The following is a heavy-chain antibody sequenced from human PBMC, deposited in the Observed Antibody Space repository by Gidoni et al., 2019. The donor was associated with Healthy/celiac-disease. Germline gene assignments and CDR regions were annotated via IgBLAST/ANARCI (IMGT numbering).Heavy chain of an antibody. Sequence: QVQLAQSGAEVKKPGSSVKVSCKASGGTFSRYAISWVRQAPGPGLEWMGGIIPIFGTANYAQKFQGRVTITADKSTSTAYMELSSLRSEDTAVYYCARWELNLYYYYGMDVWGQGTTVTVSS. CDR1: GGTFSRYA. D-gene: IGHD1-26*01. CDR3: ARWELNLYYYYGMDV. J-gene: IGHJ6*02. V-gene: IGHV1-69*06. CDR2: IIPIFGTA.